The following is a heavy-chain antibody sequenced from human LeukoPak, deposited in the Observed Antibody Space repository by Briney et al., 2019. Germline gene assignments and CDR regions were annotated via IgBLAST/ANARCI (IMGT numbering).Heavy chain of an antibody. CDR2: IFYSGST. V-gene: IGHV4-59*12. CDR1: GGAISNYY. Sequence: PSETLSLTCTVSGGAISNYYWSWIRQPPGKGLEWIAYIFYSGSTNYNPSLKSRVTISVDTSKNQFSLKLSSVTAADTAVYYCARWADPFDYWGQGTLVTVSS. J-gene: IGHJ4*02. CDR3: ARWADPFDY.